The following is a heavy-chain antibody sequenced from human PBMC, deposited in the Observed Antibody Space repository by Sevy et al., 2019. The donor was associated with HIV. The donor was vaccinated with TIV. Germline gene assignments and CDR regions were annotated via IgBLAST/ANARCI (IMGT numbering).Heavy chain of an antibody. Sequence: GGSLRLSCPASGLSFSTYGMHWIRQAPGKGLEWAATISYNGSKKYYADSVKGRFPISRDNSKNTLYLESNGLRPDDKAISYWAKHWGGASDWYLYFDPWGQGALVTVSS. CDR2: ISYNGSKK. CDR3: AKHWGGASDWYLYFDP. V-gene: IGHV3-30*18. J-gene: IGHJ4*02. D-gene: IGHD2-21*02. CDR1: GLSFSTYG.